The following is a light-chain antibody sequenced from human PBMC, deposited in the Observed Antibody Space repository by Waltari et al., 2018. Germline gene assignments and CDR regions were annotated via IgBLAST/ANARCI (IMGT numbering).Light chain of an antibody. V-gene: IGKV4-1*01. J-gene: IGKJ4*01. CDR3: QQYYSTPLT. CDR1: QSVLYSSNNDRNY. CDR2: WAS. Sequence: DIVMTQSPDSLAVSLGERATINCKSIQSVLYSSNNDRNYLAWYQQKPGQRPKLLFYWASTRESGVPDRFRGSGSETDFTLTISSLQAEDVAVYFCQQYYSTPLTFGGGTKVEIK.